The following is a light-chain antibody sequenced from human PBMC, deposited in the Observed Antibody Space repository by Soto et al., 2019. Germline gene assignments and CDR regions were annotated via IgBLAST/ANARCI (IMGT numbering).Light chain of an antibody. CDR3: QQYNPYSPRT. V-gene: IGKV1-5*01. J-gene: IGKJ1*01. Sequence: DIQMTQSPSTLSASVGDRVTITCRANQIISSWLAWFQQKPGKAPKLLIYDASTLASGVPPRFSGSGSGTEFTLTIGSLQPDDFATYYCQQYNPYSPRTFGQGTKVEIK. CDR1: QIISSW. CDR2: DAS.